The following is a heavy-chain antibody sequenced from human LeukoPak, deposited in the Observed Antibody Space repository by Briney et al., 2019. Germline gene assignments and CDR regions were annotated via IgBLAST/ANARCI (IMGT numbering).Heavy chain of an antibody. V-gene: IGHV1-46*01. CDR1: GGTFSSYA. CDR2: INPRGGST. D-gene: IGHD3-22*01. J-gene: IGHJ3*02. Sequence: ASVKVSCKASGGTFSSYAISWVRQAPGQGLEWMGIINPRGGSTSYARKFQGRVTMTRDTSTSTVYMELSSLRSEDTAVYYCARELIAQPSLLAFDIWGQGTMVTVSS. CDR3: ARELIAQPSLLAFDI.